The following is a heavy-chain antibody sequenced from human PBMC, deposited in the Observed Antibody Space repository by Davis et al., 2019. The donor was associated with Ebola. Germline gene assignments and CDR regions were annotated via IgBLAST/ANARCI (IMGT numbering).Heavy chain of an antibody. V-gene: IGHV3-30*02. D-gene: IGHD1-26*01. J-gene: IGHJ4*02. CDR1: GFTFNYYG. Sequence: PGGSLRLSCAASGFTFNYYGMHWGRQAPGKGLEWLAFIPYDASNQSYADSVKGRFFISRDNSKNTLSLQMNSLRVEDTSVYYCAKRVSGSYGFGDSWGQGTLVTVSS. CDR2: IPYDASNQ. CDR3: AKRVSGSYGFGDS.